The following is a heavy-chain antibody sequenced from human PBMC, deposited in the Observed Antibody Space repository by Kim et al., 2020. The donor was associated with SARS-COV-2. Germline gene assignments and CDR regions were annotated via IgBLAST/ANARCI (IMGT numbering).Heavy chain of an antibody. CDR3: ARDSSKYHLYYGMDV. V-gene: IGHV3-33*01. CDR2: IWYDGSNK. J-gene: IGHJ6*02. Sequence: GGSLRLSCAASGFTFSSYGMHWVRQAPGKGLEWVAVIWYDGSNKYYADSVKGRFTISRDNSKNTLYLQMNSLRAEDTAVYYCARDSSKYHLYYGMDVWGQGTTVTVSS. CDR1: GFTFSSYG. D-gene: IGHD2-2*01.